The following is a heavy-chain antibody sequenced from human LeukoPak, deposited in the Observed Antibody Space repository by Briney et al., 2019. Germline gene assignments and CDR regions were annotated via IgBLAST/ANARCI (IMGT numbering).Heavy chain of an antibody. J-gene: IGHJ4*02. D-gene: IGHD4-17*01. CDR1: GDSISNYY. CDR2: ISTSWNT. Sequence: PSETLSLTCTVSGDSISNYYWSWIRQPAGQGLEWIGRISTSWNTNYNSSLKSRVTVSVDMSKNQFSLRLSSVPAADTAVYYCAREPGGTVSLHFDYRGQGTLVTVSS. CDR3: AREPGGTVSLHFDY. V-gene: IGHV4-4*07.